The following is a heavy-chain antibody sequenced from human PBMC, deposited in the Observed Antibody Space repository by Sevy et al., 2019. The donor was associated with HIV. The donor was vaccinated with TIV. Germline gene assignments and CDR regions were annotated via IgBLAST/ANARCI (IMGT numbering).Heavy chain of an antibody. CDR3: AKVIAGSADYCFDY. V-gene: IGHV3-23*01. CDR2: ISGSGATT. J-gene: IGHJ4*02. Sequence: GSLRLSCAASGFTFRNYAMSWVRQAPGKGLEWVSAISGSGATTYYADSVKGRFTISRDNSKNTLYMEMNRLRVEDTAVYFCAKVIAGSADYCFDYWGRGTLVTVSS. CDR1: GFTFRNYA. D-gene: IGHD2-15*01.